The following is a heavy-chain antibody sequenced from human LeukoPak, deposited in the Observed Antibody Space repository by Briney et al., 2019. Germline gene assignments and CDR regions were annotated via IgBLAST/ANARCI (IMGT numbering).Heavy chain of an antibody. V-gene: IGHV4-59*01. D-gene: IGHD6-19*01. CDR3: ARPIAGSSVWRSFDY. Sequence: SETLSLTCTVSGGSISSYYWSWIRQPPGKGLDWIGYIYFDGSTNYNPSLKSRVTISVDTSKKQLSLKLSSVTAADTAVYYCARPIAGSSVWRSFDYWGQGTLVTVSS. CDR2: IYFDGST. J-gene: IGHJ4*02. CDR1: GGSISSYY.